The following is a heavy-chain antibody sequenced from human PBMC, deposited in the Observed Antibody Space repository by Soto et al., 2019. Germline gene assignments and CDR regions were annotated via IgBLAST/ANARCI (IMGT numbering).Heavy chain of an antibody. CDR2: IDPSDSYT. Sequence: GESLKISCKGSGYSFTSYWISWVRQMPGKGLEGVGRIDPSDSYTNYSPSFQGHVTISADKSISTAYLQWSSLKASDTAMYYCALQPRPYDYWSGSNYYYGMDVWGQGTTVTVSS. CDR1: GYSFTSYW. CDR3: ALQPRPYDYWSGSNYYYGMDV. D-gene: IGHD3-3*01. J-gene: IGHJ6*02. V-gene: IGHV5-10-1*01.